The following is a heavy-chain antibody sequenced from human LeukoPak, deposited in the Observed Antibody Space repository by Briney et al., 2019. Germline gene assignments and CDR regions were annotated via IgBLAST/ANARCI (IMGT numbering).Heavy chain of an antibody. V-gene: IGHV4-34*01. Sequence: SETLSLTCAVYGGSFRGYYWSWIRQPPGKGLEWIGEIHYTGATNYKPSLKSRVTISGDSSKNQFSLRVSSVTAADTAVYYCARGVLGPYYFDLWGRGTLVTVSS. J-gene: IGHJ2*01. CDR3: ARGVLGPYYFDL. CDR2: IHYTGAT. CDR1: GGSFRGYY. D-gene: IGHD7-27*01.